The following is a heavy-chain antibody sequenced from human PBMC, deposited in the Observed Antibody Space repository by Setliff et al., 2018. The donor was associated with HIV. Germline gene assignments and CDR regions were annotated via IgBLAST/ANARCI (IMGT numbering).Heavy chain of an antibody. Sequence: ASVKVSCRASGYTFTSHTIHWVRQAPGQGLEWMGWINTANGNTKYSQKFQDRVTITRDTSASTGYMEVNSLRPEDTAVYYCARDRTPKRGYTYREPDFDSWGQGTLVTVSS. V-gene: IGHV1-3*04. CDR3: ARDRTPKRGYTYREPDFDS. J-gene: IGHJ4*02. CDR2: INTANGNT. D-gene: IGHD3-22*01. CDR1: GYTFTSHT.